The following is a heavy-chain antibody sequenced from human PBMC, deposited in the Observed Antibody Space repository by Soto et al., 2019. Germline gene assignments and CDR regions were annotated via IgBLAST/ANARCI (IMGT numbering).Heavy chain of an antibody. Sequence: PGGSLRLSCAASGFTFSSYSMNWVRQAPGKGLEWVSSISSSSSYIYYADSVKGRFTISRDNAKNSLYLQMNSLRAADTAVYYCAKAPNTMVSLDIWGQGTMVTVSS. CDR3: AKAPNTMVSLDI. D-gene: IGHD3-10*01. CDR2: ISSSSSYI. V-gene: IGHV3-21*04. CDR1: GFTFSSYS. J-gene: IGHJ3*02.